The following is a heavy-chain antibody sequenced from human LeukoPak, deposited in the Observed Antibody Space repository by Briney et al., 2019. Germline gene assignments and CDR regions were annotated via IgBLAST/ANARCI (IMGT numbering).Heavy chain of an antibody. V-gene: IGHV3-53*01. D-gene: IGHD3-10*01. Sequence: GGSLRLSCAASGFTVSSNYMSWVRQAPGKGLEGVSVIYSGGSTYYADSVKGRFTISRDNSKNTLYLQMNSLRAEDTAVYYCARAGITMVRGRGAFDIWGQGTMVTVSS. CDR3: ARAGITMVRGRGAFDI. CDR2: IYSGGST. J-gene: IGHJ3*02. CDR1: GFTVSSNY.